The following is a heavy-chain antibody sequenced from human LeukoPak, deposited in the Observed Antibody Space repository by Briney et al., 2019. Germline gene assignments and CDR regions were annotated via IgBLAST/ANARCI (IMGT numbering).Heavy chain of an antibody. J-gene: IGHJ4*02. CDR1: GFTFNNYA. V-gene: IGHV3-23*01. CDR3: ARDYADYVGYFFFDY. CDR2: ISGGGGTT. Sequence: GGSLRLSCGASGFTFNNYAMNWVRQAPGKGLEWVSSISGGGGTTYYADSAKGRFTISRDNSQNTLYLQMNSLRAEDTAVYYCARDYADYVGYFFFDYWGQGTLVTVSS. D-gene: IGHD4-17*01.